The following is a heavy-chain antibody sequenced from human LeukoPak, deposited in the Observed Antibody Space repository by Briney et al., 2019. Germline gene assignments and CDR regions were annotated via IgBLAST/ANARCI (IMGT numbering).Heavy chain of an antibody. V-gene: IGHV3-30*18. Sequence: PGRSLRLSCAASGFTFSSYGMRWVRQAPGKGLEWVAVISYDGSNKYYADSVKGRFTISRDNSKNTLYLQMNSLRAEDTAVYYCAKGYYSNLSYYYYYGMDVWGQGTTVTVSS. J-gene: IGHJ6*02. CDR3: AKGYYSNLSYYYYYGMDV. D-gene: IGHD4-11*01. CDR1: GFTFSSYG. CDR2: ISYDGSNK.